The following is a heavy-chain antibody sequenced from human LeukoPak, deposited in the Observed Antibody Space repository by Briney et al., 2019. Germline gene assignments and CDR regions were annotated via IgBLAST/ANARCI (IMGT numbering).Heavy chain of an antibody. V-gene: IGHV3-64*01. CDR2: INDNGDNT. CDR1: GFTFRGYS. Sequence: GGCLRLSCVASGFTFRGYSMHWVRQAPGKGLEYVSAINDNGDNTFYANSVKGRFTISRDNSKNTLYLQMGSLTAEDTALFYCARVGRRTYDMWGQGTMVTVSS. D-gene: IGHD1-1*01. CDR3: ARVGRRTYDM. J-gene: IGHJ3*02.